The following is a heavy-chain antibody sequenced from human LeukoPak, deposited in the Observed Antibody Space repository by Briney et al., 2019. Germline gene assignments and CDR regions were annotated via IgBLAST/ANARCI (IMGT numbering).Heavy chain of an antibody. J-gene: IGHJ4*02. CDR1: GYSISSGYF. Sequence: SETLSLTCAVSGYSISSGYFWGWIRQSPGKGLEWSGSIYHSGTTYYNPALKSRVTISVDTSKNQFSLKLSSVTAADTAVYYCARHEVVRGVIISPYYFDYWGQGTLVTVSS. CDR2: IYHSGTT. CDR3: ARHEVVRGVIISPYYFDY. D-gene: IGHD3-10*01. V-gene: IGHV4-38-2*01.